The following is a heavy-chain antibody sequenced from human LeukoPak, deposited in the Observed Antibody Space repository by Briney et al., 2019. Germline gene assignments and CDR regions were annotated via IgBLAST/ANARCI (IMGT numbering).Heavy chain of an antibody. J-gene: IGHJ6*03. Sequence: ASVKVSCKASGGTFSGYAISWVRQAPGQGLEWMGGIIPIFGTANYAQKFQGRVTITTDESTSTAYMELSSLRSEDTAVYYCARDRYDSSTSLYYYYMDVWGKGTTVTVSS. CDR2: IIPIFGTA. CDR1: GGTFSGYA. D-gene: IGHD3-22*01. CDR3: ARDRYDSSTSLYYYYMDV. V-gene: IGHV1-69*05.